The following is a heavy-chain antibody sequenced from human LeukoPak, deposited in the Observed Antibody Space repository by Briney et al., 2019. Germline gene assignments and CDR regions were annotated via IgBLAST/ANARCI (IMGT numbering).Heavy chain of an antibody. CDR3: ARDLPNEYSSGWYAYYFDY. V-gene: IGHV3-7*01. CDR2: IKQDGSEK. Sequence: GGSLRLSCAASGFTFSSYWMSWVRQAPGKGLEWVANIKQDGSEKYYVDSVKGRFTISRDNAKNSLYLQMNSLRAEDTAVYYCARDLPNEYSSGWYAYYFDYWGQGTLVTVSS. D-gene: IGHD6-19*01. J-gene: IGHJ4*02. CDR1: GFTFSSYW.